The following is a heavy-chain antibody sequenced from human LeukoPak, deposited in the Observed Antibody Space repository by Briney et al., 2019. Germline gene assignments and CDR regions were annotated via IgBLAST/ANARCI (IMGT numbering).Heavy chain of an antibody. V-gene: IGHV4-4*09. J-gene: IGHJ5*02. Sequence: SETLSLTCTVSGGSISSYYWSWVRQSPGKGLEWIGYIFTSGWTDYNPSLKSRVTMSVDTSRNQLSMELRFLTAADTAVYYCATSHDVKTAPYDLWGQGTLVTVSS. CDR2: IFTSGWT. D-gene: IGHD2-21*01. CDR1: GGSISSYY. CDR3: ATSHDVKTAPYDL.